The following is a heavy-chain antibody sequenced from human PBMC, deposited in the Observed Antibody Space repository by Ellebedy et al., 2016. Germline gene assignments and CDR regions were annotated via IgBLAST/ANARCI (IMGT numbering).Heavy chain of an antibody. CDR2: ISAYNGNT. CDR3: AKTHYYDSSAPDY. D-gene: IGHD3-22*01. Sequence: ASVKVSCXASGYTFTSYGISWVRQAPGQGLEWMGWISAYNGNTNYAQKFQGRVTITADKSTSTAYMELSSLRSEDTAVYYCAKTHYYDSSAPDYWGQGTLVTVSS. CDR1: GYTFTSYG. J-gene: IGHJ4*02. V-gene: IGHV1-18*01.